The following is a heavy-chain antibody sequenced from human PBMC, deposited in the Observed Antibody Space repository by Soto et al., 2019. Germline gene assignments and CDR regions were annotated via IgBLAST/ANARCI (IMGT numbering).Heavy chain of an antibody. D-gene: IGHD6-13*01. J-gene: IGHJ6*02. CDR3: ARGPPSSYYYYGMDV. CDR2: ISSSSYI. Sequence: GGSLRLSCAASGFTFSSYSMNWVRQAPGKGLEWVSSISSSSYIYYADSVKGRFTISRDNAKNSLYLQMNSLRAEDTAVYYCARGPPSSYYYYGMDVWGQGTTVTVSS. CDR1: GFTFSSYS. V-gene: IGHV3-21*01.